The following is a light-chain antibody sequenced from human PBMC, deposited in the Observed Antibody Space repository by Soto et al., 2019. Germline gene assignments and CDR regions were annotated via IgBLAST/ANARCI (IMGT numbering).Light chain of an antibody. J-gene: IGLJ3*02. V-gene: IGLV1-36*01. CDR1: SSNIGNNA. Sequence: QSVLTQPPSVSEAPRQRVSISCSGSSSNIGNNAVNWYQHVPGKAPKLLIYYDDLVPSGVSDRFSGSKSGTSASLAISGLQSEDEADYYCAAWDDSLNGVVFGGGTKRTVL. CDR3: AAWDDSLNGVV. CDR2: YDD.